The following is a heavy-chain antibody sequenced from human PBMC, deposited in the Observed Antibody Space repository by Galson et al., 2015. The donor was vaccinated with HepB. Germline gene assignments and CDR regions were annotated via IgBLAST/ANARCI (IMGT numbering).Heavy chain of an antibody. D-gene: IGHD6-13*01. CDR1: GFSFSTYN. J-gene: IGHJ4*02. Sequence: SLRLSCAVSGFSFSTYNMNWVRQAPGEGLEWVSSTTTTSSYVYYSASVRGRFRISRDNAKNSLYLQMNNLRVEDTAIYYCARSSGHSRTWYAGPADFDSWGPGTLVTVSS. CDR3: ARSSGHSRTWYAGPADFDS. V-gene: IGHV3-21*01. CDR2: TTTTSSYV.